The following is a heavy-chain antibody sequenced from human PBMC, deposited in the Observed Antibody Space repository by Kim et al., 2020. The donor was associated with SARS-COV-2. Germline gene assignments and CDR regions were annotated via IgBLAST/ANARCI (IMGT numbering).Heavy chain of an antibody. Sequence: GGSLRLSCAASGFTFNDSYMSWIRQAPGKGLEWVSYISSSTGYTNYADSVKGRFTISRDNAKNSLYLQMNSLRAEDTAVYYCARGGGLSGFFAYWGQGT. CDR3: ARGGGLSGFFAY. V-gene: IGHV3-11*05. D-gene: IGHD3-10*01. CDR1: GFTFNDSY. CDR2: ISSSTGYT. J-gene: IGHJ4*02.